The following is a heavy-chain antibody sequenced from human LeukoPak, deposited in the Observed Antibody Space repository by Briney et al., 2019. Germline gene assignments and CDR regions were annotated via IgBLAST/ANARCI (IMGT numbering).Heavy chain of an antibody. V-gene: IGHV4-61*08. Sequence: SETLSLTCTVSGGSISSGGYYWSWIRQHPGKGLEWIGYIYYSGSTNYNPSLKSRVTISVDTSKNQFSLKLSSVTAADTAVYYCATSYYYDSSGYSVGLAFDIWGQGTMVTVSS. CDR1: GGSISSGGYY. CDR2: IYYSGST. J-gene: IGHJ3*02. CDR3: ATSYYYDSSGYSVGLAFDI. D-gene: IGHD3-22*01.